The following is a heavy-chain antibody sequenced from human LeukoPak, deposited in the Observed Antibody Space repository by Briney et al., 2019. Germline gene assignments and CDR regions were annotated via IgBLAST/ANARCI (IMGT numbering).Heavy chain of an antibody. Sequence: GGSLRLSCAASGFTFSNYAIHWVRQAPGKGLEWVAFIRYDGSNKYYPDSVKGRFTISRDNSKNTLYLQMNSLRVEDTAVYYCAKSLTYYYDSSGYYLFDYWGQGALVTVSS. J-gene: IGHJ4*02. CDR1: GFTFSNYA. CDR3: AKSLTYYYDSSGYYLFDY. D-gene: IGHD3-22*01. V-gene: IGHV3-30*02. CDR2: IRYDGSNK.